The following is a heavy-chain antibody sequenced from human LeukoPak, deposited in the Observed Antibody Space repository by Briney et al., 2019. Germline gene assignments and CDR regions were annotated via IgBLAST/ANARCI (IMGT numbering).Heavy chain of an antibody. V-gene: IGHV3-72*01. D-gene: IGHD1-26*01. CDR1: GFTFSDHA. CDR3: VRRRVGVAPASDM. J-gene: IGHJ3*02. Sequence: PGGSLRLSCAAFGFTFSDHAMDWVRQAPGEGLEWVARCRGKTNSYSTEYAASVNGRFPISRGDSKNSLHLQMNSLKTEDTAVYYCVRRRVGVAPASDMWGQGTTVTVSS. CDR2: CRGKTNSYST.